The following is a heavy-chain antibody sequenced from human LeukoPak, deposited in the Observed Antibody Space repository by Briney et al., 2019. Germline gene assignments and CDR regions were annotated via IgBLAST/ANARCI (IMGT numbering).Heavy chain of an antibody. V-gene: IGHV4-61*02. J-gene: IGHJ4*02. CDR3: ARDQYYYDSSGYLFDY. CDR2: IYTSGST. Sequence: SETLSLTCTVSGDSISSGSYYWSWIRQPAGKGLEWIGRIYTSGSTNYNPSLKSRVTMSVDTSKNQFSLKLSSVAAADTAVYYCARDQYYYDSSGYLFDYWGQGTLVTVSS. CDR1: GDSISSGSYY. D-gene: IGHD3-22*01.